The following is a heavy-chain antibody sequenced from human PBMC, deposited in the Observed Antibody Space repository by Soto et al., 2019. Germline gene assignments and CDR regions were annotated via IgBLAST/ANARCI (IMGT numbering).Heavy chain of an antibody. CDR3: ARGGYCSGGSCYGAYYFDY. V-gene: IGHV4-34*01. Sequence: SETLSLTCAVYGGSFSGYYWSWIRQPPGKGLEWIGEINHSGSTNYNPSLKSRVTISVDTSKNQFSLKLSSVTAADTAVYYCARGGYCSGGSCYGAYYFDYWGQGTLVTVSS. D-gene: IGHD2-15*01. CDR2: INHSGST. J-gene: IGHJ4*02. CDR1: GGSFSGYY.